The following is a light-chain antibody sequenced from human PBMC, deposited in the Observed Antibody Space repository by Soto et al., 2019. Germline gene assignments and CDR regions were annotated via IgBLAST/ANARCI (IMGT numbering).Light chain of an antibody. J-gene: IGKJ3*01. CDR2: GAS. CDR1: QGISSY. Sequence: DIPLTQSPSFLSASVGDRVTITCRASQGISSYLAWYQQKPGKAPKVLIYGASTLQSGVPSRFSGSGSGTEFTLTISSLQPEDFATYYCQQLNTYPFTFGPGTKVDFK. V-gene: IGKV1-9*01. CDR3: QQLNTYPFT.